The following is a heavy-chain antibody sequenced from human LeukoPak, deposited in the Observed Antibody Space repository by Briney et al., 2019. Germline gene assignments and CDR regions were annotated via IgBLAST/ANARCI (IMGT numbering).Heavy chain of an antibody. V-gene: IGHV3-49*03. J-gene: IGHJ4*02. CDR1: GFTFGDYL. CDR3: SRGSGWLSVY. Sequence: PGGSLRPSCTASGFTFGDYLMSWFRQAPGKGLEWIGFISGGTTEYAASVKGRFTISRDDSTSIAYLQMNSLTTEDTAVYYCSRGSGWLSVYWGQGTLVTASS. D-gene: IGHD6-19*01. CDR2: ISGGTT.